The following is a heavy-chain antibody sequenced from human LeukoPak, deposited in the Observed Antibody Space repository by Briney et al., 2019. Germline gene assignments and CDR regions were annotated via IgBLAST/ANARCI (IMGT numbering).Heavy chain of an antibody. D-gene: IGHD4-23*01. CDR2: IYQSGRT. V-gene: IGHV4-38-2*01. Sequence: GSLRLSCAASGFTFSSYAMSWVRQAPGKGLEWIGSIYQSGRTNYNPSLKSPVTISVDTSKNQFSLKLTSVTAADTAMYYCARVPHKDSGGKTILYYFDYWGQGALVTVSS. CDR1: GFTFSSYA. J-gene: IGHJ4*02. CDR3: ARVPHKDSGGKTILYYFDY.